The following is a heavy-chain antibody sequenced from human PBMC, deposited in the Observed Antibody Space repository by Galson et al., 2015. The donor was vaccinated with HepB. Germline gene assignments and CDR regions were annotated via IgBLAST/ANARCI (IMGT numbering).Heavy chain of an antibody. D-gene: IGHD6-19*01. CDR1: GFTFSSYA. Sequence: SLRLSCAASGFTFSSYAMHWVRQAPGKGLEYVSAISSNGGSTYYADSVKGRFTISRDNSKNTLYLQMSSLRAEDTAVYYCVLHGRGPGIAVASWYFDYWGQGTLVTVSS. J-gene: IGHJ4*02. CDR2: ISSNGGST. V-gene: IGHV3-64D*06. CDR3: VLHGRGPGIAVASWYFDY.